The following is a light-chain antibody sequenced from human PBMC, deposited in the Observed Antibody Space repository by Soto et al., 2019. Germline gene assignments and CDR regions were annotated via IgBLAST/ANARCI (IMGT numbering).Light chain of an antibody. Sequence: QSVLTQPPSASGTPEQRVTISCSGSSSNIGSNYVYWYEQLPGTAPKLLIYSNNQRPSGVPDRFSGSKSGTSASLAISGLRSEDEADYYCAAWDDSLSVLFGGGTKPTVL. V-gene: IGLV1-47*02. J-gene: IGLJ2*01. CDR3: AAWDDSLSVL. CDR2: SNN. CDR1: SSNIGSNY.